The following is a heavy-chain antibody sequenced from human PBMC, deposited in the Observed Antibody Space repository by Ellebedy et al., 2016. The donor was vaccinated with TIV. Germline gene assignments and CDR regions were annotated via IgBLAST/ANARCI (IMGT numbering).Heavy chain of an antibody. Sequence: PGGSLRLSCAASGFTFSSYSMNWVRQAPGKGLEWVSSITSSSSYIYYADSVKGRFTISRDNAKNSLYLQMNSLRAEDTAVYYCARDFRVNYGGNPEFLYWGQGTLVTVSS. CDR3: ARDFRVNYGGNPEFLY. J-gene: IGHJ4*02. V-gene: IGHV3-21*01. CDR2: ITSSSSYI. CDR1: GFTFSSYS. D-gene: IGHD4-23*01.